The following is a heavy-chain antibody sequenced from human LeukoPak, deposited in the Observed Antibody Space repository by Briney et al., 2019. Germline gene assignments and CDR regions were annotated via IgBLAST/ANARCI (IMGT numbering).Heavy chain of an antibody. CDR1: GFTFSSYA. J-gene: IGHJ4*02. CDR2: ISGSGGST. Sequence: AGRSLRLSCAASGFTFSSYAMSWVRQAPGKGLEWVSAISGSGGSTYYADSVKGRFTISRDNSKNTLYLQMNSLRAEDTAVYYCASGSGGSCYDYWGQGTLVTVSS. V-gene: IGHV3-23*01. CDR3: ASGSGGSCYDY. D-gene: IGHD2-15*01.